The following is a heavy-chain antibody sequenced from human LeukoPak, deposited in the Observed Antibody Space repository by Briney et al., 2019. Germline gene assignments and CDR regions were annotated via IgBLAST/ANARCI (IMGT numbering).Heavy chain of an antibody. D-gene: IGHD2-21*01. CDR3: ARGYCGGDCYSGAFDI. V-gene: IGHV3-7*04. CDR1: GFTFSSYW. Sequence: QPGGSLRLSCAASGFTFSSYWMSWVRQAPGKGLEWVANIKQDGSEKYYVDSVKGRFTISRDNAKNSLYLQMNSLRAEDTVVYYCARGYCGGDCYSGAFDIWGQGTMVTVSS. J-gene: IGHJ3*02. CDR2: IKQDGSEK.